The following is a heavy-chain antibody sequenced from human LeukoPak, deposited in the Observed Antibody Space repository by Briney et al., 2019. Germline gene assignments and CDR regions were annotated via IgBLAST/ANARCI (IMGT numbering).Heavy chain of an antibody. CDR3: ARGTVNLQYSSSWYVGPFGY. CDR1: GGTFSSYA. Sequence: GASVKVSCKASGGTFSSYAISWVRQAPGQGLEWMGGIIPIFGTANYAQKFQGRVTITTDESTSTAYMELSSLRSEDTAVYYCARGTVNLQYSSSWYVGPFGYWGQGTLVTVSS. J-gene: IGHJ4*02. D-gene: IGHD6-13*01. V-gene: IGHV1-69*05. CDR2: IIPIFGTA.